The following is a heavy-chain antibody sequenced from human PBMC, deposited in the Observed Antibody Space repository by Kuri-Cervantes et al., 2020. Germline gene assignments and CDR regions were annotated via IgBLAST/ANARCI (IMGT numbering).Heavy chain of an antibody. CDR1: GFSLSTSGVG. V-gene: IGHV2-5*02. J-gene: IGHJ2*01. Sequence: SGPTLVKPTHTLTLTCTFSGFSLSTSGVGVGWIRQPPGKALEWLALIYWDDDKRYSTSLKSRLTISKDASKSQVVLTMTNMDPVDTATYYCARMDSSGYYYWYFDLWGRGTLVTVSS. CDR3: ARMDSSGYYYWYFDL. D-gene: IGHD3-22*01. CDR2: IYWDDDK.